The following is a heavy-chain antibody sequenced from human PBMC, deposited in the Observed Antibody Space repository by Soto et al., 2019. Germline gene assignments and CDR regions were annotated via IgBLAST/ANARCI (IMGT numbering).Heavy chain of an antibody. CDR2: ISGSGSYT. V-gene: IGHV3-11*06. Sequence: PGGSLRLSCAASGFIFSDYYMSWIRQAPGKGLEWVSYISGSGSYTNYADSVKGRFTISRDNAKNSLYLQIYSLRAEDTAVYYCAMDQITAQYYFDYWGQGALVTVYS. D-gene: IGHD6-6*01. CDR1: GFIFSDYY. CDR3: AMDQITAQYYFDY. J-gene: IGHJ4*02.